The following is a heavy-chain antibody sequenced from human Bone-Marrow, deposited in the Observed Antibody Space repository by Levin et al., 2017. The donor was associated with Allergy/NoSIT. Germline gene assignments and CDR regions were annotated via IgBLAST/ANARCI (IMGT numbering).Heavy chain of an antibody. CDR3: ARFTHCGGDCYYHEY. J-gene: IGHJ4*02. CDR1: GGSITGYH. D-gene: IGHD2-21*02. V-gene: IGHV4-59*01. CDR2: IHYSGIP. Sequence: KSSETLSLTCTVSGGSITGYHWGWIRQSPGKGLEWLGHIHYSGIPTYNPSLKSRLTISVDTSKNQFSLTLSSVTAADTAIYYCARFTHCGGDCYYHEYGGQGTLVTVSS.